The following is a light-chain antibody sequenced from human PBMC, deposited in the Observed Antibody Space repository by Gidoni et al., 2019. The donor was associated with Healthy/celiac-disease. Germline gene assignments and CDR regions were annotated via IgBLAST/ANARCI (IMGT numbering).Light chain of an antibody. Sequence: DIQMTQSPSSLSASIGDRVTSTCRASQSTSTYLNWYQQKPVKAPKLLIYAASSLQSGVPSRCSGSGSGTDFTLTISSLQPEDFATYSCQQSYSTPLTFGGGTKVEIK. CDR1: QSTSTY. J-gene: IGKJ4*01. V-gene: IGKV1-39*01. CDR3: QQSYSTPLT. CDR2: AAS.